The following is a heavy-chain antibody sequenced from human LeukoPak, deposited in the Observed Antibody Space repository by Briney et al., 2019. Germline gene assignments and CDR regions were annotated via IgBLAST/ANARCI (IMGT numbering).Heavy chain of an antibody. V-gene: IGHV3-48*03. Sequence: GGSLRLSCAASGFTFSSYEMNWVRQAPGKGLEWVSYISSSGSTIYYADSVKGRFTISRDNAKNSLYLQMNSLRAEDTAVYYCASQGMYSSGWYTAVDYWGQGTLVTVSS. J-gene: IGHJ4*02. CDR2: ISSSGSTI. CDR3: ASQGMYSSGWYTAVDY. D-gene: IGHD6-19*01. CDR1: GFTFSSYE.